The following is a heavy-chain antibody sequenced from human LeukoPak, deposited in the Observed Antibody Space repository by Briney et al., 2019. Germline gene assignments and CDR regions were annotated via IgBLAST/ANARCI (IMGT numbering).Heavy chain of an antibody. Sequence: SETLSLTCTVSGGSISSYYWSWIRQPPGKGLEWIGYIYYSGSTYYNPSLKSRVTISVDRSKNQFSLKLSSVTAADTAVYYCARDWVAGLGYFDYWGQGTLVTVSS. D-gene: IGHD6-19*01. V-gene: IGHV4-59*12. J-gene: IGHJ4*02. CDR3: ARDWVAGLGYFDY. CDR1: GGSISSYY. CDR2: IYYSGST.